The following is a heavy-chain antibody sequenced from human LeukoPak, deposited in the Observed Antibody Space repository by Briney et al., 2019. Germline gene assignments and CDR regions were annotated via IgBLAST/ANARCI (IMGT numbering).Heavy chain of an antibody. CDR2: IIPIFGTA. V-gene: IGHV1-69*13. J-gene: IGHJ4*02. D-gene: IGHD3-9*01. Sequence: SVKVSCKASGYTFTSYYMHWVRQAPGQGLEWMGGIIPIFGTANYAQKFQGRVTITADESTSTAYMELSSLRSEDTAVYYCARAYDILTGYYNFDYWGQGTLVTVSS. CDR3: ARAYDILTGYYNFDY. CDR1: GYTFTSYY.